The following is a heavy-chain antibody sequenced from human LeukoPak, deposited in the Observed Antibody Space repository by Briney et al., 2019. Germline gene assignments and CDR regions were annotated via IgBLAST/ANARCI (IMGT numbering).Heavy chain of an antibody. D-gene: IGHD3/OR15-3a*01. V-gene: IGHV3-48*03. J-gene: IGHJ4*02. CDR2: ISSSGSTI. CDR3: GVPLGMILDY. Sequence: GGSLRLSCAASGFTFSSCEMNWVRQAPGKGLEWVSYISSSGSTIYYADSVKGRFTISRDNAKNALYLQMNSLRAKDTAVYYFGVPLGMILDYWGQGTLVPVSS. CDR1: GFTFSSCE.